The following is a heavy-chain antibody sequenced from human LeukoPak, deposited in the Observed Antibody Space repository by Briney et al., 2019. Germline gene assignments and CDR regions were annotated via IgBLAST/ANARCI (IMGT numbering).Heavy chain of an antibody. J-gene: IGHJ4*02. D-gene: IGHD2-8*01. CDR2: ISSSGGST. CDR3: VYFPADY. V-gene: IGHV3-23*01. CDR1: GFTFSNYA. Sequence: PGGSLRLSCAASGFTFSNYAMNWVRQAPGKGLEWVSAISSSGGSTYYADSVKGRFTISRDNSKNTLYLQMNSLRAEDTAVYYCVYFPADYWGQGTLVTVSS.